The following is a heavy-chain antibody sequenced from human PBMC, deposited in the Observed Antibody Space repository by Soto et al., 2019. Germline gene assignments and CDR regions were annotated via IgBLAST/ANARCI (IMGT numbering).Heavy chain of an antibody. CDR1: GFTFSRYS. J-gene: IGHJ1*01. CDR2: ISSSSSYI. Sequence: KTGGSLRLSCAASGFTFSRYSMNWVRQAPGRGLEWVSSISSSSSYIYYAASVQGRFTISRDNAKNSLFLQMTSLTADDTAVYYCAREDVVTAITPFDLWGQGNLVTVSS. D-gene: IGHD2-21*02. V-gene: IGHV3-21*06. CDR3: AREDVVTAITPFDL.